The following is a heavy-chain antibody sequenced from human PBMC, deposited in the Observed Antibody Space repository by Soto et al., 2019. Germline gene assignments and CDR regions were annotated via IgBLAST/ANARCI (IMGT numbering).Heavy chain of an antibody. V-gene: IGHV3-23*01. Sequence: EVQLLESGGGLVQPGGSLRLSCAASGFTFSSYALNWVRQAPGKGLEWVSVISGSGDNTYYADSVKGRFTISRDNSKNTLYLQSHSRGAEDTAAYYGATDLGTDDFWSAYYTYCYLDVWGKGTTVTVSS. CDR1: GFTFSSYA. CDR2: ISGSGDNT. CDR3: ATDLGTDDFWSAYYTYCYLDV. D-gene: IGHD3-3*01. J-gene: IGHJ6*03.